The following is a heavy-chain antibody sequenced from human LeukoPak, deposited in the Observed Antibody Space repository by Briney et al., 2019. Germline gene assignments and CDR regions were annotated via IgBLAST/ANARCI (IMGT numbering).Heavy chain of an antibody. CDR1: GYSFTSYW. CDR3: ATAMLTDYYGMDV. J-gene: IGHJ6*02. Sequence: GESLKISCKGSGYSFTSYWIGWVRQMPGKGLEWMGIIYPGDSDTRYSPSFQGQVTISADKSISAAYLQWSSLKASDTAMYYCATAMLTDYYGMDVWGQGTTVTVSS. D-gene: IGHD4/OR15-4a*01. V-gene: IGHV5-51*01. CDR2: IYPGDSDT.